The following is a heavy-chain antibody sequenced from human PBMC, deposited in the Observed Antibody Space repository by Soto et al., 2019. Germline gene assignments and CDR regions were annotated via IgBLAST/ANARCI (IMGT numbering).Heavy chain of an antibody. J-gene: IGHJ3*02. CDR3: ARGGGVGVAGSAAFDM. Sequence: QLHLVQSGAVVKKPGASVTVSCSASGYPVTAYYMHWVRQAPGRGLEWMGGINPATGAAKFTQTFQGRATMTRDTSTRTGFMELRGPTSEDTAVFYCARGGGVGVAGSAAFDMWGQGTLVTVSS. D-gene: IGHD3-3*01. V-gene: IGHV1-2*02. CDR1: GYPVTAYY. CDR2: INPATGAA.